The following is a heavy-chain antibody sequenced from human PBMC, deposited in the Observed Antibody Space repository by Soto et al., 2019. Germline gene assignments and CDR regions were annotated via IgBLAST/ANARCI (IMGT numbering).Heavy chain of an antibody. CDR1: GASISSYE. Sequence: GTLSLTCTVCGASISSYELSWIRQPAGKGLEWIGRIYTSGSTNYNPSLKSRVTMSVDTSKNQFSLKLSSVTAADTAVYYCARDSEYSSSSWYNWLDPWGQGTLVTVSS. CDR3: ARDSEYSSSSWYNWLDP. D-gene: IGHD6-6*01. CDR2: IYTSGST. V-gene: IGHV4-4*07. J-gene: IGHJ5*02.